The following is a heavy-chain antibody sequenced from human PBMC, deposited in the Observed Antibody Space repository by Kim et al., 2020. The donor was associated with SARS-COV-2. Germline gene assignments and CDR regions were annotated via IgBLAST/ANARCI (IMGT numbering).Heavy chain of an antibody. D-gene: IGHD3-9*01. CDR3: ARASGDILTGYYDY. Sequence: GGSLRLSCAASGFTFSSYWMHWVRQAPGKGLVWVSRINSDGSSTSYADSVKGRFTISRDNAKNTLYLQMNSLRAEDTAVYYCARASGDILTGYYDYSGQGTLVTVSS. CDR2: INSDGSST. J-gene: IGHJ4*02. V-gene: IGHV3-74*01. CDR1: GFTFSSYW.